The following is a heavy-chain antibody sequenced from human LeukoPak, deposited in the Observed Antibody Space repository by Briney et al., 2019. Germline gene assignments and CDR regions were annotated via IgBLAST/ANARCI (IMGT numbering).Heavy chain of an antibody. CDR1: RFTFKTYA. V-gene: IGHV3-23*01. Sequence: GGSLRLSCAASRFTFKTYAMSWVRQAPGKGLEWVSGISGSGGSTYYADSVKGRFTISRDNSKNTLYLQMNSLRAEDTALYYCAKVGYCGGDCYLPDNAFDIWGQGTMVTVSS. D-gene: IGHD2-21*02. CDR2: ISGSGGST. CDR3: AKVGYCGGDCYLPDNAFDI. J-gene: IGHJ3*02.